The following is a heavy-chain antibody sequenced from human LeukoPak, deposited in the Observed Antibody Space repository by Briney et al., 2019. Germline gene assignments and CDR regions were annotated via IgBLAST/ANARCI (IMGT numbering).Heavy chain of an antibody. Sequence: GGSLRLSCVASGITFSTYAMSWVRQAPGKGLEWVSVISSSGSSTYYADSVKGRFTISRDNLKNTLYLQMNSLRAEDTAVYYCARAQYNDRGPDYWGQGTLVTVSS. CDR3: ARAQYNDRGPDY. CDR1: GITFSTYA. CDR2: ISSSGSST. D-gene: IGHD3-22*01. J-gene: IGHJ4*02. V-gene: IGHV3-23*01.